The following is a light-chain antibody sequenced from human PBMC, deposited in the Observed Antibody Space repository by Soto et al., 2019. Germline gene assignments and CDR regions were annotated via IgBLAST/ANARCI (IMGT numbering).Light chain of an antibody. J-gene: IGKJ1*01. CDR3: QQYNNWPRT. V-gene: IGKV3D-15*01. CDR1: QSVSSSY. Sequence: ILMTQSTATLSVSPGERATLSCRASQSVSSSYLAWYQQKPGQAPRLLIYGASSRATGIPARFSGSGSGTEFTLTISSLQSEDFAVYYCQQYNNWPRTFGQGTKVDIK. CDR2: GAS.